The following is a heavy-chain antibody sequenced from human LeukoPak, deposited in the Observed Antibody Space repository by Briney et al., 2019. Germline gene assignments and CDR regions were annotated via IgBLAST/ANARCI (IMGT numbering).Heavy chain of an antibody. CDR2: IYYSGST. V-gene: IGHV4-59*01. CDR1: GGSISSYY. D-gene: IGHD3-3*01. Sequence: PSETLSLTCTVSGGSISSYYWSWIRQPPGKGLEWIGYIYYSGSTNYNPSLKSRVTISVDTSKNQFSLKLSSVTAADTAVYYCARDRDRWSVFGWFDPWGQGTLVTVSS. J-gene: IGHJ5*02. CDR3: ARDRDRWSVFGWFDP.